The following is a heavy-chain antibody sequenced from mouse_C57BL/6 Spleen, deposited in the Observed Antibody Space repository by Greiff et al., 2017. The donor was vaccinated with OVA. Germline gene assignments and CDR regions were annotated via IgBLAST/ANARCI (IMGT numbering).Heavy chain of an antibody. Sequence: QVQLKQPGAELVRPGSSVKLSCKASGYTFTSYWMHWVKQRPIQGLEWIGNIDPSDSETHYNQKFKDKATLTVDKSSSTAYMQLSSLTSEDSAVYYCARYSNYPHWYFDVWGTGTTVTVSS. CDR1: GYTFTSYW. CDR2: IDPSDSET. V-gene: IGHV1-52*01. CDR3: ARYSNYPHWYFDV. D-gene: IGHD2-5*01. J-gene: IGHJ1*03.